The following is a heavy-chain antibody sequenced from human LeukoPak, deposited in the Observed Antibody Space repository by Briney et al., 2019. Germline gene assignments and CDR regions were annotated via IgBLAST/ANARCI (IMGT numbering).Heavy chain of an antibody. CDR1: GFTFDDYA. Sequence: GGSLRLSCAASGFTFDDYAMHWVRQAPGKGLEWVSGISWNSGSIGYADSVKGRFTISRDNSKNTLYLQMNSLRAEDTAVYYCARVVYDSSGLYYFDYWGQGTLVTVSS. CDR3: ARVVYDSSGLYYFDY. J-gene: IGHJ4*02. D-gene: IGHD3-22*01. V-gene: IGHV3-9*01. CDR2: ISWNSGSI.